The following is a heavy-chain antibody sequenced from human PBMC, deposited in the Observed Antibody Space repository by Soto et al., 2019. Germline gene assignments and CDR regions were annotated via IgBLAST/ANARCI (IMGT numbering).Heavy chain of an antibody. CDR3: ANGGDPAIISF. J-gene: IGHJ4*02. D-gene: IGHD2-2*02. Sequence: GASVKLSCKASGYPFTTYGINWVRQAPGQGLEWMAWMNPNNGDTGYAQQFQGRVTLTRDTSITTAYMELRSLRSEDTAVYYCANGGDPAIISFWGQGPLVTVSS. CDR1: GYPFTTYG. CDR2: MNPNNGDT. V-gene: IGHV1-8*01.